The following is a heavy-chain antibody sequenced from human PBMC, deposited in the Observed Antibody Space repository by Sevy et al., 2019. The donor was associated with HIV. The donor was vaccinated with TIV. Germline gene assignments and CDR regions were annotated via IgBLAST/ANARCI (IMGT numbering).Heavy chain of an antibody. J-gene: IGHJ4*02. Sequence: GGSLRLSCVASGFTFSDSGMTWVRQAPGKGLERIAFINEDGSRLGYVDSVRGRFTISRENTKNSMYLQMNSLRAEDTAVYFCARDGAYSALDYWGQGTLVTVSS. V-gene: IGHV3-7*01. CDR2: INEDGSRL. D-gene: IGHD5-18*01. CDR3: ARDGAYSALDY. CDR1: GFTFSDSG.